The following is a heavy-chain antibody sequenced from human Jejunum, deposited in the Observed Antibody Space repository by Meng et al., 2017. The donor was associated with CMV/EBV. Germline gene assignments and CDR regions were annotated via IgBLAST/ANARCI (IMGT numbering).Heavy chain of an antibody. J-gene: IGHJ1*01. CDR3: AREYAGSQIYYDEYFQH. V-gene: IGHV1-3*04. CDR1: GYTFTTFP. D-gene: IGHD3-10*01. CDR2: INIGNGGT. Sequence: QVQLVQSGAEVKTPGAPVNVARWAFGYTFTTFPIHWVRQAPGQRLEWMGWINIGNGGTYYSQKFQGRLTVTRDTSASTAYMELSSLRSEDTAVYYCAREYAGSQIYYDEYFQHWGQGTLVTVSS.